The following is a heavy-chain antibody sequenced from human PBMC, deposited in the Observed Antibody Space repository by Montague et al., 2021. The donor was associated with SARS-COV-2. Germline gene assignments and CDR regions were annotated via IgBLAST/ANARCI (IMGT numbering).Heavy chain of an antibody. J-gene: IGHJ4*02. Sequence: SETLSLTCGVYGGSFGDDHWSWIRQPPGKGLEWIGDIKQSGSTNYNPSLKSRVTISVDTSKNQFSLKLTSVTAADTAVYFCARGHLSVSMIVVVFTSASYCFDYWGQGAQVTVSS. CDR2: IKQSGST. CDR1: GGSFGDDH. CDR3: ARGHLSVSMIVVVFTSASYCFDY. V-gene: IGHV4-34*01. D-gene: IGHD3-22*01.